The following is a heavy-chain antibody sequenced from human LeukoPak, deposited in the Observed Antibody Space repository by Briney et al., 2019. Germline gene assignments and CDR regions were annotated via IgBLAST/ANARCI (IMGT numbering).Heavy chain of an antibody. Sequence: GGSLRLSCAASGFTFSSYWMSWVRQAPGKGLEWVANIKQDGSEKYYVDSVKGRFTISRDDAKNSLYLQMNSLRAEDTAVYYCARDLYYDFWSGSSGAFDIWGQGTMVTVSS. D-gene: IGHD3-3*01. J-gene: IGHJ3*02. V-gene: IGHV3-7*01. CDR1: GFTFSSYW. CDR2: IKQDGSEK. CDR3: ARDLYYDFWSGSSGAFDI.